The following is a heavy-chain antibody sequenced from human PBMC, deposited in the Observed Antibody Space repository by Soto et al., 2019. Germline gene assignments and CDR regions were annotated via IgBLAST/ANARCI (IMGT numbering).Heavy chain of an antibody. D-gene: IGHD6-19*01. Sequence: PSETLSLTCGVSGGTISSAGCCTCGRQPPGKGLEWIVEIFQSGSTNYTPSLEILVTISVDKSKNQFSLTLTSVTAADTAVYFCARGPGRYRSGWSWFDPWGQGTLVTVSS. V-gene: IGHV4-4*02. J-gene: IGHJ5*02. CDR1: GGTISSAGC. CDR2: IFQSGST. CDR3: ARGPGRYRSGWSWFDP.